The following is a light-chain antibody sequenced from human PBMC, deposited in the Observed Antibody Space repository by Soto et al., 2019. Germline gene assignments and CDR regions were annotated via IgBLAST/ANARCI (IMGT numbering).Light chain of an antibody. Sequence: QLVLTQPASVSGSPGQSITISCTGTSSDVGGYNYVSWYQHHPGKAPKLMIYDVSNRASGVSNRFSGSKSGNTASLTISGLQAEDEAGYYCSSYRSSSIPVVFGGGTKLTVL. V-gene: IGLV2-14*03. CDR2: DVS. J-gene: IGLJ2*01. CDR1: SSDVGGYNY. CDR3: SSYRSSSIPVV.